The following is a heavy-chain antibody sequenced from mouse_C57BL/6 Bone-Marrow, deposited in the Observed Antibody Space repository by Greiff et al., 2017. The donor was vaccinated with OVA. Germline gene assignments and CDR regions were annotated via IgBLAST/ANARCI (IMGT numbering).Heavy chain of an antibody. CDR1: GFNIKDDY. J-gene: IGHJ3*01. D-gene: IGHD3-2*02. Sequence: EVQLQQSGAELVRPRASVKLSCTASGFNIKDDYMHWVKQRPEQGLEWIGWIDPENGDTEYASKFQGKATITADTSSNTAYLQLSSLTSEDTAVYYCTHARQLRLPWFAYWGQGTLVTVSA. V-gene: IGHV14-4*01. CDR3: THARQLRLPWFAY. CDR2: IDPENGDT.